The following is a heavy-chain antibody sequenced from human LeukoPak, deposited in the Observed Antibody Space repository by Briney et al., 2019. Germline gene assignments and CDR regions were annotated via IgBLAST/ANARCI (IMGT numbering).Heavy chain of an antibody. CDR3: AKNGEKYYGSGSYRDWFDP. D-gene: IGHD3-10*01. V-gene: IGHV3-43D*03. CDR2: IHWYGGSP. CDR1: GFTFDDYP. Sequence: GGSLRLFCAASGFTFDDYPMHWVPQAPGKGLEWVSLIHWYGGSPYYADSVNDRFTISRDNSKNSLYLQMNSLRAEETALYYCAKNGEKYYGSGSYRDWFDPWGQGTLVTVSS. J-gene: IGHJ5*02.